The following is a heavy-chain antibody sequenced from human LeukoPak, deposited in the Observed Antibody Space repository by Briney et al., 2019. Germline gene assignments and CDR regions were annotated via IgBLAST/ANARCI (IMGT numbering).Heavy chain of an antibody. V-gene: IGHV4-38-2*01. CDR2: VYHSGST. Sequence: SETLSLTCAVSGYSISSGYYWGWIRQPPGKGLEWIGNVYHSGSTYYNPSLKSRVAISVNTSKNQFSLKLRTVTAADTAVYYCVRHILAIAVAPFDYWGQGTLVTVSS. D-gene: IGHD6-19*01. CDR3: VRHILAIAVAPFDY. J-gene: IGHJ4*02. CDR1: GYSISSGYY.